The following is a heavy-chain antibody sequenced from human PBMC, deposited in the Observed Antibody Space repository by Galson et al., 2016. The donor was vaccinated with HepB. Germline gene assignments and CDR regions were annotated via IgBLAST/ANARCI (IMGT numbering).Heavy chain of an antibody. D-gene: IGHD4-17*01. CDR1: GFTFNSYG. J-gene: IGHJ4*02. CDR2: VWYDEINK. Sequence: SLRLSCAASGFTFNSYGMHWVRQAPGKGLEWVALVWYDEINKFYRESVKGRFTISRDNSKNTLYLQMNNLRAEDTAVYYCASGTTMTPDYFDYWGQGTLVTVSS. CDR3: ASGTTMTPDYFDY. V-gene: IGHV3-33*01.